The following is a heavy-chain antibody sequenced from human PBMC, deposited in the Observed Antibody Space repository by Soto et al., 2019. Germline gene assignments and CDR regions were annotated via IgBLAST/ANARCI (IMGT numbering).Heavy chain of an antibody. D-gene: IGHD6-13*01. J-gene: IGHJ4*02. V-gene: IGHV3-74*01. CDR2: VNSDGTTT. CDR1: GFTFSSYW. Sequence: HPGGSLRLSCAASGFTFSSYWMHWVRQAPGKGLVWVSRVNSDGTTTSYADSVKGRFTISRDNAKNTLYLHMNSLRSDDTAVYYCARVDPADGSLAWGQGTLVTVSS. CDR3: ARVDPADGSLA.